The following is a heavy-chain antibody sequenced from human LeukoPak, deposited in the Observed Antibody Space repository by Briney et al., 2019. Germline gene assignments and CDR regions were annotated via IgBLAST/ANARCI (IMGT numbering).Heavy chain of an antibody. CDR1: GFTFSSYE. CDR2: ISSSGSTI. Sequence: GGSLRLSCAASGFTFSSYEMNWVRQAPGKGLEWVSYISSSGSTIYYADSVKGRFTISRDNAMNSLYLQMNSLRAEDTAVYYCARDRNYYYYGMDVWGKGTTVTVSS. CDR3: ARDRNYYYYGMDV. J-gene: IGHJ6*04. D-gene: IGHD1-14*01. V-gene: IGHV3-48*03.